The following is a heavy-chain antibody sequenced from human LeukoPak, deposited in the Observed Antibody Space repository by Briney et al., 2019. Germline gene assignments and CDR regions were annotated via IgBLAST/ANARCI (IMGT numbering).Heavy chain of an antibody. D-gene: IGHD3-22*01. J-gene: IGHJ4*02. CDR2: IYHSGST. Sequence: SETLSLTCAVSGGSISSSNWWSWVRQPPGKGLEWIGEIYHSGSTNYNPSLKSRVTISVDKSKNQFSLKLSSVTAADTAVYYCARDDYYDSVGYYSGFDYWGQGTLVTVSS. V-gene: IGHV4-4*02. CDR1: GGSISSSNW. CDR3: ARDDYYDSVGYYSGFDY.